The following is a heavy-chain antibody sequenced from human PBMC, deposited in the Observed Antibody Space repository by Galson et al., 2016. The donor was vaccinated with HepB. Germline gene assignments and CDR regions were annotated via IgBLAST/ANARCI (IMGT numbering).Heavy chain of an antibody. V-gene: IGHV3-53*01. Sequence: SLRLSCAASGFTFSSYSMHWVRQAPGKGLEWVSAIYSGGSTYYADAVKGHFTVSRDNPKNTVYLQMNSLRAEDTAVYYCAREAIAAAGTHDAFDIWGQGTQVTVSS. CDR2: IYSGGST. CDR1: GFTFSSYS. J-gene: IGHJ3*02. CDR3: AREAIAAAGTHDAFDI. D-gene: IGHD6-13*01.